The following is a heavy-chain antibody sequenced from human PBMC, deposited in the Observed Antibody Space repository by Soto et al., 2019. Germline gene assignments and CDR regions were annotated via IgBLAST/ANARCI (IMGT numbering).Heavy chain of an antibody. Sequence: GGSLRLSCAASGFTFSSYAMSWVRQAPGKGQEWVSYISSSSSSIDYADSVKGRFTVSRDNARNSLYLQMNSLRVEDTAVYYCARDLSWGSNWYYYMDVWGKGTTVTVSS. J-gene: IGHJ6*03. CDR1: GFTFSSYA. CDR3: ARDLSWGSNWYYYMDV. CDR2: ISSSSSSI. V-gene: IGHV3-48*01. D-gene: IGHD7-27*01.